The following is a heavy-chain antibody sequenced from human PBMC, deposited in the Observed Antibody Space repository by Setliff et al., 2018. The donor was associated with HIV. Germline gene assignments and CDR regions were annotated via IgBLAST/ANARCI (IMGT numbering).Heavy chain of an antibody. CDR3: AKEGDRYGLDLDY. Sequence: ASVKVPCKAFGYTFSTNAIHRVRQAPGQRLEWMGYINSGDDNTRYSQKFQGRVTITRDTSASTAYMELSSLRSEDTAVYYCAKEGDRYGLDLDYWGQGTLVTVSS. CDR2: INSGDDNT. D-gene: IGHD5-18*01. CDR1: GYTFSTNA. V-gene: IGHV1-3*01. J-gene: IGHJ4*02.